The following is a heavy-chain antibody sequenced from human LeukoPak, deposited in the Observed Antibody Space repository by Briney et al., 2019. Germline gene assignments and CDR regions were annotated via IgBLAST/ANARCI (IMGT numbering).Heavy chain of an antibody. Sequence: PSQTLSLTCTVSGGSISSGGYYWSWIRQHPGKGLEWIGYIYYSGSTYYNPSLKSRVTISVDTSKNQFSLKLSSVTAADTAVYYCARPVYSGVTSLDWYFDLWGRGTLVTVSS. CDR2: IYYSGST. J-gene: IGHJ2*01. V-gene: IGHV4-31*03. CDR3: ARPVYSGVTSLDWYFDL. CDR1: GGSISSGGYY. D-gene: IGHD4-11*01.